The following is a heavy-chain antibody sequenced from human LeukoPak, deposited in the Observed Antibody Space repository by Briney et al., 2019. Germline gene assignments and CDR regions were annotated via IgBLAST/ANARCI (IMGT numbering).Heavy chain of an antibody. V-gene: IGHV3-30-3*01. CDR2: ISYDGSNK. D-gene: IGHD3-3*01. CDR1: GFTFSSYA. CDR3: ARDRTIFGVAIAYYFDY. Sequence: PGRSLRLSCAASGFTFSSYAMHWVRQAPGKGLEWVAVISYDGSNKYYADSVKGRFTISRDNSKNTLYLQMNSLRAEDTAVYYCARDRTIFGVAIAYYFDYWGQGTLVTVSS. J-gene: IGHJ4*02.